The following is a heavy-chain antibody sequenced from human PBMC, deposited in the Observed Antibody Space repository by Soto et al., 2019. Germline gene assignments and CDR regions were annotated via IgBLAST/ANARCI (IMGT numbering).Heavy chain of an antibody. CDR1: GFNFRDYY. J-gene: IGHJ4*02. V-gene: IGHV3-11*01. CDR3: ARVRCYFDS. Sequence: PGGSLRLSCAASGFNFRDYYMSWIRQAPGKGLEWVSYISGSGGTTYYTDSVKGRVTISRDSAKNSLYLEMHSLRAEDTGVYFCARVRCYFDSWGQGALVTVSS. CDR2: ISGSGGTT.